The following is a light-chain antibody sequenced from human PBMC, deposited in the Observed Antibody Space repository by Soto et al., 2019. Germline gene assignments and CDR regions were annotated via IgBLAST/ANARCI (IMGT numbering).Light chain of an antibody. CDR3: QQYGSSPLT. CDR1: QSVSSSY. J-gene: IGKJ4*01. Sequence: EIVLTQSPGTLSLSPGERATLSCRASQSVSSSYLAWYQQKPGQAPRLLIYGASIRATGIPDRFSGSGSGTDFTLTISSLEPEDVAVYFCQQYGSSPLTFGGGTKVEIK. CDR2: GAS. V-gene: IGKV3-20*01.